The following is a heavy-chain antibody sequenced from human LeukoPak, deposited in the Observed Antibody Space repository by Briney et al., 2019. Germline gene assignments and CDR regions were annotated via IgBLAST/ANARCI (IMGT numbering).Heavy chain of an antibody. CDR1: GFTFSSYG. Sequence: PGGSLRLSCAASGFTFSSYGMHWVRQAPGKGLEWVAFIRYDGSNKYYADSVKGRFTISRDNSKNTLYLQMNSLRAEDTAVYYCARPKVDGDAFDIWGQGTMVTVSS. CDR3: ARPKVDGDAFDI. J-gene: IGHJ3*02. D-gene: IGHD6-19*01. CDR2: IRYDGSNK. V-gene: IGHV3-30*02.